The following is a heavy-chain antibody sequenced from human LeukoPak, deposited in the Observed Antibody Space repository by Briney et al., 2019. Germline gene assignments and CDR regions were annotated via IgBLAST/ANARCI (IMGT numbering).Heavy chain of an antibody. CDR2: IIPIFGTA. CDR1: GGTFSSYA. J-gene: IGHJ4*02. Sequence: SVEVSCKASGGTFSSYAISWVRQAPGQGLEWMGGIIPIFGTANYAQKFQGRVTITADESTSTAYMELSSLRSEDTAVYYCARSGNPYYYDSSGYFDYWGQGTLVTVSS. CDR3: ARSGNPYYYDSSGYFDY. V-gene: IGHV1-69*13. D-gene: IGHD3-22*01.